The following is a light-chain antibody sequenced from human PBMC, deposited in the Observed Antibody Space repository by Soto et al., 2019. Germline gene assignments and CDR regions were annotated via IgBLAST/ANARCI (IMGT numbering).Light chain of an antibody. J-gene: IGKJ1*01. CDR1: QSINSD. CDR2: GAS. CDR3: QQYNNWPWT. Sequence: IGLTQSPGTLCLSPVEIATLTWGASQSINSDLAWYQQKPGQAPTFLIYGASTRATGIPARFSGSGAGTEFTLTISSLQSEDSALYYCQQYNNWPWTFGQGTKVDIK. V-gene: IGKV3-15*01.